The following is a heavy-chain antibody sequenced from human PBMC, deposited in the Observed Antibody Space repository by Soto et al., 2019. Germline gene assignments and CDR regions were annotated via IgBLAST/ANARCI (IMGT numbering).Heavy chain of an antibody. CDR1: GYTFTGYY. D-gene: IGHD2-2*01. V-gene: IGHV1-2*02. CDR2: INPNSGVT. Sequence: ASVTVSCKASGYTFTGYYIHLVRQAPGQVLEWMVWINPNSGVTNYEQKFRGRVTVTRDRSISIAYMERSRRCSEETAVYYCARKLDGSRFERPYHCMDGWGLGIRV. J-gene: IGHJ6*01. CDR3: ARKLDGSRFERPYHCMDG.